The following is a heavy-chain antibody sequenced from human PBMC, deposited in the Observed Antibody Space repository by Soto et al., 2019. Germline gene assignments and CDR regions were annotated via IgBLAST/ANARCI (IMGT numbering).Heavy chain of an antibody. CDR3: AREGGYSSGLGIDY. Sequence: QVQLVQSGAEVKKPGASVKVSCKASGYTFTDYYMHWVRQAPGQGLEWMGWINPNSGVTNYAQKFQDWVTMTRDTSISTAYMELRRRRSDDTAVYYCAREGGYSSGLGIDYWGQGTLVTVSS. D-gene: IGHD6-19*01. CDR1: GYTFTDYY. J-gene: IGHJ4*02. V-gene: IGHV1-2*04. CDR2: INPNSGVT.